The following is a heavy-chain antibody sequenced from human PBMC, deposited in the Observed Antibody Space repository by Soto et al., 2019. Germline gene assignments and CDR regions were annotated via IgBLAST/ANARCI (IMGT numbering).Heavy chain of an antibody. Sequence: PSETLSLTCTVSAGSISSSSYYWGWFRQPPGKGLEWIGSIYYSGSTYYNPSLKSRVTISVDTSKNQFSLKLSSVTAADTAVYYCARRYGGNFDYWGQGTLVTVSS. D-gene: IGHD1-26*01. J-gene: IGHJ4*02. CDR1: AGSISSSSYY. V-gene: IGHV4-39*07. CDR2: IYYSGST. CDR3: ARRYGGNFDY.